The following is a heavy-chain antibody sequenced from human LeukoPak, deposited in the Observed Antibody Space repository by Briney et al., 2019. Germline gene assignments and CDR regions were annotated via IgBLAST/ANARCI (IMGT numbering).Heavy chain of an antibody. Sequence: PSGTLSLTCTVSGGSISSYYWSWIRQPPGKGLEWIGYIYYSGSTNYNPSLKSRVTISVDTSKNQFSLKLSSVTAADTAVYYCARLLSLGYYYDCSGYIDYWGQGTLVTVSS. J-gene: IGHJ4*02. D-gene: IGHD3-22*01. CDR2: IYYSGST. V-gene: IGHV4-59*01. CDR3: ARLLSLGYYYDCSGYIDY. CDR1: GGSISSYY.